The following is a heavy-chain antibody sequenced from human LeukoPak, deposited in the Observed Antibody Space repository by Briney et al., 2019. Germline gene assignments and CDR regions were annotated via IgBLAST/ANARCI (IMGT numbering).Heavy chain of an antibody. J-gene: IGHJ6*02. V-gene: IGHV3-30*03. CDR2: ISYDGSKK. CDR3: ARGKYCNGGSCYYSVYYYYGMDV. Sequence: GGSLRLSRAASGFTLSSYGTHWVRQAPGKGLEWVAVISYDGSKKYYADSLKGRFTISRDNSKNTLYLQMHSLRDEDTAVYYCARGKYCNGGSCYYSVYYYYGMDVRGQGTTVTVSS. CDR1: GFTLSSYG. D-gene: IGHD2-15*01.